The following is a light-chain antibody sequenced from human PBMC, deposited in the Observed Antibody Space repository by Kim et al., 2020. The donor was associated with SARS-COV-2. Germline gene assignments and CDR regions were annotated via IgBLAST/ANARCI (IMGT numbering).Light chain of an antibody. J-gene: IGLJ1*01. CDR2: DVS. Sequence: QSALTQPASVSGSPGLSITISCTGTSRDIGAYKYVSWYQQHPGKAPKLMIYDVSNRPSGVSNRFSRSTSGNTASLTISGLQAEDEADYYCSSYTTSNSDVFGTGTKVTVL. CDR3: SSYTTSNSDV. CDR1: SRDIGAYKY. V-gene: IGLV2-14*03.